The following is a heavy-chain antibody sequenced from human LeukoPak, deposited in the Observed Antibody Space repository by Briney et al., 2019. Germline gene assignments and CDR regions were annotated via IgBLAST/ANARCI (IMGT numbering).Heavy chain of an antibody. Sequence: GSLRLSCAASGFTVSSNYMSWVRQAPGKGLEWVSVIYSGGSTYYADSVKGRFTISRHNSKNTLYLQMNSLRAEDTAVYYCARDRFFNRYYYGMDVWGQGTTVTVSS. CDR2: IYSGGST. J-gene: IGHJ6*02. V-gene: IGHV3-53*04. CDR1: GFTVSSNY. CDR3: ARDRFFNRYYYGMDV.